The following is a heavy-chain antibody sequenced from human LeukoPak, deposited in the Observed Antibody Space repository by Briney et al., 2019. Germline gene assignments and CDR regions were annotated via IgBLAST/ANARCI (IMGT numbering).Heavy chain of an antibody. J-gene: IGHJ6*02. CDR3: VIHDLGSGWYYYYYGMDV. V-gene: IGHV3-64D*06. Sequence: PGRSLRLSCAASGFTFSSYAMHWVRQAPGKGLEYVSAISSNGGSTYYADSVKGRFTISRDNSKNTLYLQMSSLRAEDTAVYYCVIHDLGSGWYYYYYGMDVRGQGTTVTVSS. D-gene: IGHD6-19*01. CDR1: GFTFSSYA. CDR2: ISSNGGST.